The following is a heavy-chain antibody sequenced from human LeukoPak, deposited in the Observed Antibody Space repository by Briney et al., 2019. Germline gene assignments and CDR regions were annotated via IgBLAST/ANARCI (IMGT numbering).Heavy chain of an antibody. V-gene: IGHV1-8*01. Sequence: GASVKVSCKASGYTFTSYDINSVRQATGQGLEWMGWMNPNSGNTGYAQKFQGRVTMTRNTSISTAYMELSSLRSEDTAVYYCARDLAPYDSSGYSGPGTTGNWGQGTLVTVSS. CDR1: GYTFTSYD. D-gene: IGHD3-22*01. J-gene: IGHJ4*02. CDR3: ARDLAPYDSSGYSGPGTTGN. CDR2: MNPNSGNT.